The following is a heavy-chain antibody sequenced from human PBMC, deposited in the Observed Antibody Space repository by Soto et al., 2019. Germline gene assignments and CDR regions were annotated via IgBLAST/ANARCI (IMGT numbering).Heavy chain of an antibody. CDR2: IYYSGST. D-gene: IGHD5-18*01. J-gene: IGHJ4*02. CDR3: ARSGYSYGPNPLLY. V-gene: IGHV4-31*03. Sequence: QVQLQESGPGLVKPSQTLSLTCTVSGGAISSGGYYWSWIRQHPGKGLEWIGYIYYSGSTYYNPSLNSRVTISVDTSKNQFSLKLSSVTAADKAVYYCARSGYSYGPNPLLYWGQGTLVTVYS. CDR1: GGAISSGGYY.